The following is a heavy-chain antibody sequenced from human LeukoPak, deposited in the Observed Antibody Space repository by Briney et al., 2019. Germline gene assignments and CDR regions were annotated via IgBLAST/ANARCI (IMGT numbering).Heavy chain of an antibody. D-gene: IGHD1-26*01. CDR3: ASAPPLGY. CDR2: INHSGST. V-gene: IGHV4-34*01. CDR1: GGSLSGYY. Sequence: PSETLSLTCAVYGGSLSGYYWSWIRQPPGKGLEWIGEINHSGSTNYNPSLKSRVTISVDTSKNQSSLKLSSVTAADTAVYYCASAPPLGYWGQGTLVTVSS. J-gene: IGHJ4*02.